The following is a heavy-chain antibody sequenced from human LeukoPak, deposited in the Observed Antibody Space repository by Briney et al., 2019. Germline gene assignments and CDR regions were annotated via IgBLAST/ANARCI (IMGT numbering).Heavy chain of an antibody. D-gene: IGHD2-2*01. Sequence: ASVKVSCKASGYTFTSNFMHWVRQAPGQGLEWMGIINPSGGSTSYAEKFQGRVTVTRDTSTSTVYMELSSLRSEDTAVYYCARRAGDIVVVPPAMFPGDYYYYMDVWGKGTTVTVSS. CDR2: INPSGGST. CDR1: GYTFTSNF. V-gene: IGHV1-46*01. J-gene: IGHJ6*03. CDR3: ARRAGDIVVVPPAMFPGDYYYYMDV.